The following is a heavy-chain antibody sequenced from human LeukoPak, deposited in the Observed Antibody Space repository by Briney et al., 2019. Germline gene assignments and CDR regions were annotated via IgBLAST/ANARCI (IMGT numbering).Heavy chain of an antibody. CDR3: ARHPFATPFDS. D-gene: IGHD2-15*01. V-gene: IGHV4-59*08. J-gene: IGHJ4*02. Sequence: SETLSLTCTVSGGSISDNYWSWIRQPPGEGLEWMGYDYSSGHTIYNSSLKSRVAMSLDTSKSQFSLRLSSVTAADTALYFCARHPFATPFDSWGPGTLVTVSS. CDR1: GGSISDNY. CDR2: DYSSGHT.